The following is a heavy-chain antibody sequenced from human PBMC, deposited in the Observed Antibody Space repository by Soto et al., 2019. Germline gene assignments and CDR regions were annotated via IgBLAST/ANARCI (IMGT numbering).Heavy chain of an antibody. CDR1: GCTVTNYW. V-gene: IGHV3-74*01. Sequence: CGCLRLCGAAGGCTVTNYWSHLVRQAPGKGLVWVSHINGDGSSKSYADSVKGRFTISRDNAKNTLYLQMNSLRAEDTAVYYCARDSNIGFVPWGQGTLVTVSS. D-gene: IGHD5-12*01. CDR3: ARDSNIGFVP. J-gene: IGHJ5*02. CDR2: INGDGSSK.